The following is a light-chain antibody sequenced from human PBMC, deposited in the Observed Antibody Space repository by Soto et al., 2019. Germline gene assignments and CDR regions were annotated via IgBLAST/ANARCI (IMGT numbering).Light chain of an antibody. Sequence: QAVVTQSSSASASLGSSVKLTCTLSSGHSGYIIAWHQQQPGKAPRYLMKLEGSGSYNKGSGVPGRFSGSTSGADRYLTISNLQLEDEADYYCETWDSNTRVFGTGTKVTVL. CDR3: ETWDSNTRV. J-gene: IGLJ1*01. CDR2: LEGSGSY. V-gene: IGLV4-60*02. CDR1: SGHSGYI.